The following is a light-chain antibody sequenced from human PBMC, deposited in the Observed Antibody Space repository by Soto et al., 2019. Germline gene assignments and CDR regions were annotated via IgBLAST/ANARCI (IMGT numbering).Light chain of an antibody. CDR3: QQYNNWPRT. CDR1: QSVNSN. J-gene: IGKJ1*01. Sequence: EIVMTQYTATLSLSPGERATLSCRASQSVNSNLAWYQQKAAQAPRLLIYGTSTRATGIPARFSGSGSGTDFTLTISSLQFEDFAVYYCQQYNNWPRTFGQGTKVDIK. V-gene: IGKV3-15*01. CDR2: GTS.